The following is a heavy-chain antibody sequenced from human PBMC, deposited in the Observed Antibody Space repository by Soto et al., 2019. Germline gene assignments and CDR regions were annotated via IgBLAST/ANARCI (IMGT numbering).Heavy chain of an antibody. V-gene: IGHV1-2*02. CDR3: AKGGAIVAAGTRVYLYNAMDV. J-gene: IGHJ6*02. D-gene: IGHD1-26*01. Sequence: QVQLVQSGTEVKRPGDSVKVSCKASGYTFTGYYVHWVRQAPGQGLEWMGWINPNSGDTYLAQRFQGRVTMNRDTSIGTAYMELRGLTSEDTAEYYCAKGGAIVAAGTRVYLYNAMDVWGQGTTVTVSS. CDR2: INPNSGDT. CDR1: GYTFTGYY.